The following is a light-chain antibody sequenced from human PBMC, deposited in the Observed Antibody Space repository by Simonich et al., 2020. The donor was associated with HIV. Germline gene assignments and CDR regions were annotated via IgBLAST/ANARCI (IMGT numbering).Light chain of an antibody. CDR1: QSISNN. V-gene: IGKV3-15*01. CDR2: GAS. CDR3: QQYDDWLLLT. Sequence: EIVMTQSPATLSVSPGERATLSRTASQSISNNLAWYKQKPGQAPRLLIFGASIRATGIPARFSGSGSGTEFTLTITSMQSEDFAIYYCQQYDDWLLLTFGGGTKVEI. J-gene: IGKJ4*01.